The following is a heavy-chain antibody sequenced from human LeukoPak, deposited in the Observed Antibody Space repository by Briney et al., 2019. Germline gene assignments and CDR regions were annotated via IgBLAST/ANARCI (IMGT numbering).Heavy chain of an antibody. J-gene: IGHJ1*01. D-gene: IGHD6-13*01. Sequence: SETLSLTCTVSGGSISSYYWSWIRQPPGKGLEWIGYIYYSGSTNYNPSLKSRVTISVDTSKNQFSLKLSSVTAADTAVYYCARDLAAAGSFQHWGQGTLVTVSS. CDR2: IYYSGST. V-gene: IGHV4-59*01. CDR1: GGSISSYY. CDR3: ARDLAAAGSFQH.